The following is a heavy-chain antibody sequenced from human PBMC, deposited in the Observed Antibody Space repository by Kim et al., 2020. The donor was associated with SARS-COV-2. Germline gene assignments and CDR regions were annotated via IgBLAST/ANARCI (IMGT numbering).Heavy chain of an antibody. Sequence: GRFTIARDNSKNTLYLQMNSLRAEDTAVYYCARWGYYDSSGYYSSYGMDVWGQGTTVTVSS. D-gene: IGHD3-22*01. J-gene: IGHJ6*02. V-gene: IGHV3-53*01. CDR3: ARWGYYDSSGYYSSYGMDV.